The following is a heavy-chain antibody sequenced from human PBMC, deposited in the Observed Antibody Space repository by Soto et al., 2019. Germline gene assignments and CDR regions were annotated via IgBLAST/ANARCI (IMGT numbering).Heavy chain of an antibody. Sequence: QVQLEQSGAEVKKPGSSVKVSCKASAGTFTNYVVNWVRQAPGQELEWLGSIITISGAANYAQTFQGRVTITADKSTSTSDRELSSLRSEDTAVYYCARGMTRTVVIYFNSWGQGTLVTFPS. CDR3: ARGMTRTVVIYFNS. J-gene: IGHJ4*02. V-gene: IGHV1-69*06. CDR1: AGTFTNYV. CDR2: IITISGAA. D-gene: IGHD1-7*01.